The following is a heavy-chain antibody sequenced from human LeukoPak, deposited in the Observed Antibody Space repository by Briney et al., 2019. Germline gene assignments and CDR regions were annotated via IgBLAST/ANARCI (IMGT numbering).Heavy chain of an antibody. CDR3: ARDRTPYGSVPYYYDSSGHRGRYYYYYMDV. V-gene: IGHV1-18*01. Sequence: ASVKVSCKASGYTFTSYGISWVRQAPGQGLEWMGWISAYNGNTNYAQKLQGRVTMTTDTSTSTAYMELRSLRSDDTAVYYCARDRTPYGSVPYYYDSSGHRGRYYYYYMDVWGKGTTVTVSS. CDR2: ISAYNGNT. J-gene: IGHJ6*03. CDR1: GYTFTSYG. D-gene: IGHD3-22*01.